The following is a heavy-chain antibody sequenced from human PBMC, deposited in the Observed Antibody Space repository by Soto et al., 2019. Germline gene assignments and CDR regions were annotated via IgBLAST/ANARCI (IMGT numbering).Heavy chain of an antibody. CDR1: GYTFTSYA. Sequence: ASVKVSCKASGYTFTSYAVHWVRQAPGQRLEWMGWINAGNGNTKYSQKFQGRVTITRDTSASTAYMELSSLRSEDTAVYYCARDSQDTAMGVFDYWGQGTLVTVSS. CDR2: INAGNGNT. CDR3: ARDSQDTAMGVFDY. V-gene: IGHV1-3*01. J-gene: IGHJ4*02. D-gene: IGHD5-18*01.